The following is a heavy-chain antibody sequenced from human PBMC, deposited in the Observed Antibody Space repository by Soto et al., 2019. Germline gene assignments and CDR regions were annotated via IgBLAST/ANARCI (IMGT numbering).Heavy chain of an antibody. Sequence: PGESLKISCQGSGYTFTTYWIGWVRQMPGKGLEWMGIIYVADSDTRYTPSFQGQVTISADKSISTASLQWRSLKASDTPMYYCARTGRGSDAKVAFGIWGRGTKASVPS. CDR1: GYTFTTYW. J-gene: IGHJ3*02. V-gene: IGHV5-51*01. D-gene: IGHD2-21*01. CDR3: ARTGRGSDAKVAFGI. CDR2: IYVADSDT.